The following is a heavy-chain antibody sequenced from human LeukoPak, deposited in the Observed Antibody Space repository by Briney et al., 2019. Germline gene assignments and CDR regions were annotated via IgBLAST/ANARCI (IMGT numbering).Heavy chain of an antibody. CDR2: INQDGTNK. CDR1: GFTFSSYW. CDR3: VRDPAGGAYDI. D-gene: IGHD4-23*01. V-gene: IGHV3-7*01. J-gene: IGHJ3*02. Sequence: GGSLRLSCAASGFTFSSYWMNWVRQAPGKGLEWVASINQDGTNKYSMDFMKGRFTVSRDNAKNSLYLEMNSLGAEDTAVYYCVRDPAGGAYDIWGQGTMVTVSS.